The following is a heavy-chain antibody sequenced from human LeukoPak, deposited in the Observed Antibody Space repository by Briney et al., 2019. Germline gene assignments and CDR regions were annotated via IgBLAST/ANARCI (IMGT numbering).Heavy chain of an antibody. J-gene: IGHJ4*02. Sequence: GGSLRLSCAASGFTFSSYEMNWVRQAPGKGLEWVSYSSSSGSTIYYADSVKGRFTISRDNSKNTLYLQMNSLRAEDTAVYYCAKARRTNYYDSSGYYDYWGQGTLVTVSS. CDR3: AKARRTNYYDSSGYYDY. CDR1: GFTFSSYE. CDR2: SSSSGSTI. V-gene: IGHV3-48*03. D-gene: IGHD3-22*01.